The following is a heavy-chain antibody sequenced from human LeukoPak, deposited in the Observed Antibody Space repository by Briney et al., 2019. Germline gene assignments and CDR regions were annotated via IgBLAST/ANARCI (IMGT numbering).Heavy chain of an antibody. CDR1: GYTFTSYD. J-gene: IGHJ4*02. CDR3: ARGFSGTSHFDY. Sequence: GASVKVSFKASGYTFTSYDINWVRQATGQGLEWMGWMNPNSGNTDNAQKYQGRVTLTRNTSISTAYMELSSLRAEDTAVYYCARGFSGTSHFDYWGQGTLVTVSS. V-gene: IGHV1-8*02. D-gene: IGHD1-26*01. CDR2: MNPNSGNT.